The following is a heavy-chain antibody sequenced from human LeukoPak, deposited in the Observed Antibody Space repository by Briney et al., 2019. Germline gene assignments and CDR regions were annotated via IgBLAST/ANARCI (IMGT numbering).Heavy chain of an antibody. CDR3: ARYDGSAKGGWFDP. D-gene: IGHD3-10*01. CDR2: IYHSGTT. V-gene: IGHV4-31*03. J-gene: IGHJ5*02. Sequence: SETLSLTCTVSGDSISSGGYHWSWLRQHPGKGLEWIGYIYHSGTTYYNPSLESRVTISIDTSKNQFSLKVSSVTAADTAMYFCARYDGSAKGGWFDPWGQGTLVTVSS. CDR1: GDSISSGGYH.